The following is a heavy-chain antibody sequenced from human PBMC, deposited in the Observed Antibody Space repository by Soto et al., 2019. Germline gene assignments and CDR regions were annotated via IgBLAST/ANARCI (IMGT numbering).Heavy chain of an antibody. CDR3: ARDLSSSGWYDGY. CDR2: INPNSGGT. V-gene: IGHV1-2*02. Sequence: ASVKVSCKASGYTFTGYYMHWVRQAPGQGLEWMGWINPNSGGTNYAQKFQGRVTMTRDTSISTAYMELSGLRSDDTAVYYCARDLSSSGWYDGYWGQGTLVTVSS. CDR1: GYTFTGYY. D-gene: IGHD6-19*01. J-gene: IGHJ4*02.